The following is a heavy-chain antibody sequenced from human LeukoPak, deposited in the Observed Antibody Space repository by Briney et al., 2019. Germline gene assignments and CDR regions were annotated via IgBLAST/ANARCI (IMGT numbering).Heavy chain of an antibody. CDR3: ISDLWGRDDQ. CDR1: GFTFSSYA. V-gene: IGHV3-23*01. D-gene: IGHD7-27*01. J-gene: IGHJ5*02. CDR2: ISGSGGHT. Sequence: GGSLRLSCAASGFTFSSYATSWVRQAPGKGLEWVSGISGSGGHTYYADSVKGRFTISRDNAKDTLYLQMSSLRDEDTAVYYCISDLWGRDDQWGRGTLVTVSS.